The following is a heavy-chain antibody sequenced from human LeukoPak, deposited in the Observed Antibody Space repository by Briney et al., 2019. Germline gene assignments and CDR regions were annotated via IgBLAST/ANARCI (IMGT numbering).Heavy chain of an antibody. CDR2: ITSDGDNT. Sequence: GGSLRLSCAASGFTFSAFAMTWVRPAPGKGLEWVSTITSDGDNTYSADSVKGRITFSRDNSKNTLSLQLRSLRAEDTAVYYCAKDLSYTSGSSDYWGQGTLVTVSS. V-gene: IGHV3-23*01. CDR1: GFTFSAFA. CDR3: AKDLSYTSGSSDY. J-gene: IGHJ4*02. D-gene: IGHD6-19*01.